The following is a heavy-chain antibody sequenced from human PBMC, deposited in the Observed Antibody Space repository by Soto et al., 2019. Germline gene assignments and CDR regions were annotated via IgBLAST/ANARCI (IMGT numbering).Heavy chain of an antibody. D-gene: IGHD2-2*01. J-gene: IGHJ6*02. V-gene: IGHV1-69*01. CDR1: GGTFSSYA. CDR2: IILIFGTA. Sequence: QVQLVQSSAEVKKPGSSVKVSCQASGGTFSSYAISWVRPGPGQGLEWMGGIILIFGTANNEQKFQGRDTITAEESTSTAYMEIGSLRSEDTAVYYWPRDKGSCSSSRRSYGMDVWCQESTVTDSS. CDR3: PRDKGSCSSSRRSYGMDV.